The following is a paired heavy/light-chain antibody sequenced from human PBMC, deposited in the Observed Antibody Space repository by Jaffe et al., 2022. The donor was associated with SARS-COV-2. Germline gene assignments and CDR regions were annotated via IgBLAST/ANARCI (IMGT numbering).Light chain of an antibody. CDR1: QSISSW. V-gene: IGKV1-5*03. CDR3: QQYNSYSET. CDR2: KAS. J-gene: IGKJ1*01. Sequence: DIQMTQSPSTLSASVGDRVTITCRASQSISSWLAWYQQKPGKAPKLLIYKASSLESGVPSRFSGSGSGTEFTLTISSLQPDDFATYYCQQYNSYSETFGQGTKVEIK.
Heavy chain of an antibody. J-gene: IGHJ3*02. CDR3: AARRTTATENRKGAFDI. V-gene: IGHV1-58*02. D-gene: IGHD4-17*01. Sequence: QMQLVQSGPEVKKPGTSVKVSCKASGFTFTSSAMQWVRQARGQRLEWIGWIVVGSGNTNYAQKFQERVTITRDMSTSTAYMELSSLRSEDTAVYYCAARRTTATENRKGAFDIWGQGTMVTVSS. CDR1: GFTFTSSA. CDR2: IVVGSGNT.